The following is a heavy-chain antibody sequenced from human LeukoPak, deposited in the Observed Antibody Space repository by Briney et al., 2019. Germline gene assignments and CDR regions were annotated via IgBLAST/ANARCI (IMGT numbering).Heavy chain of an antibody. J-gene: IGHJ4*02. CDR2: IYYSGST. Sequence: SQTLSLTCTVSGGSISSRSHYWGWIHQPPGKGLEWIGNIYYSGSTYYNPSLKSRVTITVDTSKNQFSLKVSSVTAADTAVYHCARILDGSGWFDYWGQGTLVTVSS. D-gene: IGHD6-19*01. CDR3: ARILDGSGWFDY. CDR1: GGSISSRSHY. V-gene: IGHV4-39*01.